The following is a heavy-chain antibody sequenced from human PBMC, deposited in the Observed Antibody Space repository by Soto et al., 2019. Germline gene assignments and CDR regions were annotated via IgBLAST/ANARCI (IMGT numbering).Heavy chain of an antibody. CDR1: GGSISSGDYY. J-gene: IGHJ6*02. CDR3: ARVLPNFGVVIQGPHGMDV. V-gene: IGHV4-30-4*01. CDR2: IYYSGST. Sequence: PSETLSLTCTVSGGSISSGDYYWSWIRQPPGKGLEWIGYIYYSGSTYYNPSLKSRVTISVDTSKNQFSLKLSSVTAADTAVYYCARVLPNFGVVIQGPHGMDVWGQGTTVTVSS. D-gene: IGHD3-3*01.